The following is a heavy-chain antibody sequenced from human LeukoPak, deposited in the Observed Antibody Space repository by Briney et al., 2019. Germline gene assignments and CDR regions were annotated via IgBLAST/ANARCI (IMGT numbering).Heavy chain of an antibody. V-gene: IGHV3-11*01. CDR1: GFTFSHYY. CDR2: ISSSGSTI. D-gene: IGHD4-11*01. J-gene: IGHJ4*02. Sequence: GGSLRLSCGASGFTFSHYYMSWIRQAPGKGLEWVSYISSSGSTIYYADSVKGRFTISRDNAKNSLYLQMNSLRAEDTAVYYCARDSYSNYVGSDYWGQGTLVTVSS. CDR3: ARDSYSNYVGSDY.